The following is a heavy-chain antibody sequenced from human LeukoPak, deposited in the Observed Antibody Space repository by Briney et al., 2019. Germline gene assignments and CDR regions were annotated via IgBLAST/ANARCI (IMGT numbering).Heavy chain of an antibody. V-gene: IGHV1-69*06. Sequence: ASVKVSCMASGGTFSSYAISRVRQAPGQGLEWMGGIIPIFGTANYAQKFQGRVTITADKSTSTAYMELSSLRSEDTAVYYCARGGLSTALDYWGQGTLVTVSS. J-gene: IGHJ4*02. CDR3: ARGGLSTALDY. CDR1: GGTFSSYA. CDR2: IIPIFGTA. D-gene: IGHD1-1*01.